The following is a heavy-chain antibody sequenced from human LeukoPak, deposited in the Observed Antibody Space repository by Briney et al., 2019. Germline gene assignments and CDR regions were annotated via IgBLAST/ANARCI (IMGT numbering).Heavy chain of an antibody. V-gene: IGHV4-59*11. J-gene: IGHJ3*02. CDR1: DGSISNHY. Sequence: TSETLSLTCTVSDGSISNHYWSWVRQPPGRGLEWIGYIYYSGSTKYNPSLKSRVTISVDTSKNQFSLKLSSVTAADTAVYYCAREFYYDSSFSFDIWGQGTMVTVSS. CDR2: IYYSGST. D-gene: IGHD3-22*01. CDR3: AREFYYDSSFSFDI.